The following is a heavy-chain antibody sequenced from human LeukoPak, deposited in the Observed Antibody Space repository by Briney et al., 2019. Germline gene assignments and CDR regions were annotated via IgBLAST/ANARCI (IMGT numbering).Heavy chain of an antibody. D-gene: IGHD4-11*01. CDR2: ISSSGSTI. CDR3: ARGAYSTSWYCDY. Sequence: GGSLRLSCAASGFTFSSYEMNWVRQAPGKGLEWVSYISSSGSTIYYADSVKGRFTISRDNSKNTLYLQMNSLRAEDTAVYYCARGAYSTSWYCDYWGQGTLVTVSS. CDR1: GFTFSSYE. J-gene: IGHJ4*02. V-gene: IGHV3-48*03.